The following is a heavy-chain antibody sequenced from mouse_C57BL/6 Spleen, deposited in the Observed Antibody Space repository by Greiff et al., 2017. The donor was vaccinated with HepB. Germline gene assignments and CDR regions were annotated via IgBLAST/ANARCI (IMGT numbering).Heavy chain of an antibody. V-gene: IGHV5-16*01. Sequence: DVMLVESEGGLVQPGSSMKLSCTASGFTFSDYYMAWVRQVPEKGLEWVANINYDGSSTYYLDSLKSRFIISRDNAKNILYLQMSSLKSEDIATYYCARDSNFYYAMDYWGQGTSVTVSS. D-gene: IGHD2-5*01. CDR3: ARDSNFYYAMDY. CDR2: INYDGSST. CDR1: GFTFSDYY. J-gene: IGHJ4*01.